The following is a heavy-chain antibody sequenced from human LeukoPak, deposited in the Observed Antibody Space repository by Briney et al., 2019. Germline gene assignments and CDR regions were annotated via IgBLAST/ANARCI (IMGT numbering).Heavy chain of an antibody. J-gene: IGHJ5*02. V-gene: IGHV3-11*01. CDR2: INIGGTNT. CDR3: ATDGAGFDT. Sequence: GGSLRLSCAASGFTFNDYYKSWIRQAPGKGLEWLSYINIGGTNTHYADSVKGRFTISRDNAKKSLYLEMNNLRAEDTAVYYCATDGAGFDTWGQGVLVTVSS. CDR1: GFTFNDYY.